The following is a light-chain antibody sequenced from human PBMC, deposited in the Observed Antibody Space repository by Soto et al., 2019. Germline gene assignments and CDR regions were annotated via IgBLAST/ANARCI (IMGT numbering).Light chain of an antibody. CDR3: MQATHWPYT. J-gene: IGKJ2*01. V-gene: IGKV2-30*01. CDR2: KVY. Sequence: AVMTQSPLSLPVTLGQSASIACESSQSLMYRDGNTYLNWFHQRPGQSPRRLIYKVYNRDSGDPHRFSGSGSGTDFTLEISGVEAEDVGVYYCMQATHWPYTFGQGTKLEIK. CDR1: QSLMYRDGNTY.